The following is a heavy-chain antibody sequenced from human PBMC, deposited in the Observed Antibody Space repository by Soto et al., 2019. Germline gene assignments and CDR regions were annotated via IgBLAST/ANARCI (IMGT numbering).Heavy chain of an antibody. D-gene: IGHD3-22*01. CDR1: GFSLSTSGVG. CDR2: IYWNDDK. CDR3: AHSLEEGMINRNYFDY. V-gene: IGHV2-5*01. J-gene: IGHJ4*02. Sequence: SGPTLVKPTPTLTLTCTFSGFSLSTSGVGVGWIRQPPGKALEWLALIYWNDDKRYSPSLKSRLTITKDTSKNQVVLTMTNMDPVDTATYYCAHSLEEGMINRNYFDYWGQGTLVTVSS.